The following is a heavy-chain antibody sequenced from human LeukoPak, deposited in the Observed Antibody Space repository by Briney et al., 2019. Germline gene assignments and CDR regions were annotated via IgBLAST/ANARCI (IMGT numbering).Heavy chain of an antibody. CDR3: ARVPRGYSGYDLDY. CDR2: IWYDGSNK. J-gene: IGHJ4*02. CDR1: GFTFSSYG. Sequence: GGSLRLSCAASGFTFSSYGMHWVRQAPGKGLEWVAVIWYDGSNKYYADSVKGRFTISRDNSKNTLYLQMSSLRAEDTAVYYCARVPRGYSGYDLDYWGQGTLVTVSS. V-gene: IGHV3-33*01. D-gene: IGHD5-12*01.